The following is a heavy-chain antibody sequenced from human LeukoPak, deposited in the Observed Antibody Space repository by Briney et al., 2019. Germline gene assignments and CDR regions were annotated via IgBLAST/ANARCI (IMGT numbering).Heavy chain of an antibody. CDR2: ITGGGENT. Sequence: GKSLRLSCAASGFTFSSYAMSWVRQAPGKGLEWVSTITGGGENTYYADSVRGRFTISRDNSKTTLHLQMNGLRAEDTAVYYCAKVLTGSQDYWGQGTLVTASS. J-gene: IGHJ4*02. CDR1: GFTFSSYA. D-gene: IGHD7-27*01. V-gene: IGHV3-23*01. CDR3: AKVLTGSQDY.